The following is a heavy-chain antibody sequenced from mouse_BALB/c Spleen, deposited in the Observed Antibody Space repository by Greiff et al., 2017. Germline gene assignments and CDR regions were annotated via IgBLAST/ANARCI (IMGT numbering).Heavy chain of an antibody. D-gene: IGHD2-14*01. CDR3: ARQNYRYDGWFAY. V-gene: IGHV1-69*02. CDR2: IDPSDSYT. CDR1: GYTFTSYW. J-gene: IGHJ3*01. Sequence: QVQLKQPGAELVKPGASVKLSCKASGYTFTSYWMHWVKQRPGQGLEWIGEIDPSDSYTNYNQKFKGKATLTVDKSSSTAYMQLSSLTSEDSAVYYCARQNYRYDGWFAYWGQGTLVTVSA.